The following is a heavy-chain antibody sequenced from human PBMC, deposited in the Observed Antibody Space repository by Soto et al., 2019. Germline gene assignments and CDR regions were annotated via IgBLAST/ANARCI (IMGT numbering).Heavy chain of an antibody. CDR1: GGSFSGYY. Sequence: TSETLSLTCAVYGGSFSGYYWSWIRQPPGKGLEWIGEINHSGSTNYNPSLKSRVTISVDTSKNQFSLKLSSVTAADTAVYYCARGRGGYSYTDYYYGMDVWGQGTTVTVSS. CDR2: INHSGST. CDR3: ARGRGGYSYTDYYYGMDV. J-gene: IGHJ6*02. D-gene: IGHD5-18*01. V-gene: IGHV4-34*01.